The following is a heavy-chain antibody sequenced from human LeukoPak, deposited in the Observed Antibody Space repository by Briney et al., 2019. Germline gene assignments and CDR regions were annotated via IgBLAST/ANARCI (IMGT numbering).Heavy chain of an antibody. V-gene: IGHV4-30-4*01. Sequence: SSETLSPTCTVSGGSISSGDYYWSWIRQPPGKGLEWIAYMYYSGSTYYNPSLKSRVTMSADTSKNQLSLKLSSVTAADTAVYYCARPYYYGSRIDPWGQGILVTVST. CDR1: GGSISSGDYY. CDR2: MYYSGST. J-gene: IGHJ5*02. CDR3: ARPYYYGSRIDP. D-gene: IGHD3-22*01.